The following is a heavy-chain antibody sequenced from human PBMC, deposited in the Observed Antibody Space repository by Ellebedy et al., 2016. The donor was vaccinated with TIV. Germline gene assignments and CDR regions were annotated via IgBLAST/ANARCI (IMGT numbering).Heavy chain of an antibody. CDR2: ISDSGRTI. V-gene: IGHV3-11*01. CDR3: ATLGGGYFFYY. Sequence: GESLKISXAASGFTFSDFSLSWIRQAPGKGLEWIAYISDSGRTIHYADSVKGRFTISRDNAHDSLYLQMSSLGAGDTAVYYCATLGGGYFFYYWGQGVLVSVSS. D-gene: IGHD2-21*01. CDR1: GFTFSDFS. J-gene: IGHJ4*02.